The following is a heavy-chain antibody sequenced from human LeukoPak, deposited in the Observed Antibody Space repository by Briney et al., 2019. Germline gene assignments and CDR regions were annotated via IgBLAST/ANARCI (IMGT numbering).Heavy chain of an antibody. CDR1: GFTFSSYW. D-gene: IGHD3-3*01. CDR2: IKQDGSEK. J-gene: IGHJ4*02. V-gene: IGHV3-7*01. CDR3: ARDEMEYDFWSGYYTFYFDY. Sequence: GGSLRLSCAASGFTFSSYWMSWVRQAPGKGPEWVANIKQDGSEKYYVDSVKGRFTISRDNAKNSLYLQMNSLRAEDTAVYYCARDEMEYDFWSGYYTFYFDYWGQGTLVTVSS.